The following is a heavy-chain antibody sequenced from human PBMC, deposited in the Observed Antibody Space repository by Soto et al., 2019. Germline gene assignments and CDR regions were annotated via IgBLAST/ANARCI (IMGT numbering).Heavy chain of an antibody. D-gene: IGHD6-19*01. Sequence: GGSLRLSCAASGFTFDDYAMHWVRQAPGKGLEWVAVISYDGSNKYYADSVKGRFTISRDNSKNTLYLQMNSLRAEDTAVYYRAKEARGWYSHYYYGMDVWGQGTTVTVSS. J-gene: IGHJ6*02. CDR1: GFTFDDYA. V-gene: IGHV3-30*18. CDR2: ISYDGSNK. CDR3: AKEARGWYSHYYYGMDV.